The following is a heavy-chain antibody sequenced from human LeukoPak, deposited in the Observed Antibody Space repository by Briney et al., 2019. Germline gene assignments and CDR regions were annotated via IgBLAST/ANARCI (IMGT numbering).Heavy chain of an antibody. CDR1: GGSISSYY. CDR3: ARGVYIAAAQYGY. D-gene: IGHD6-13*01. V-gene: IGHV4-59*01. J-gene: IGHJ4*02. Sequence: SETLSLTCTVSGGSISSYYWSWIRQPPGKGREWIGYIYYSGSTNYNPSLKSRVTISVDTSKNQSSLKLSSVTAADTAVYYCARGVYIAAAQYGYWGRGTLVTVSS. CDR2: IYYSGST.